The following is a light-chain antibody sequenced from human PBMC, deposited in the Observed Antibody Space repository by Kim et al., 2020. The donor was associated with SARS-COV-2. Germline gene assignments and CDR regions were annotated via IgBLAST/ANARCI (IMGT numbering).Light chain of an antibody. CDR3: CSHAGGYSWV. CDR2: DVS. V-gene: IGLV2-11*01. CDR1: SRDVGVYNH. Sequence: GQSVTISCTGTSRDVGVYNHVSWYQQEPGKAPKPMIYDVSKRPSGVPDRFSGSKSGNTASLSISGLQAEDEADYYCCSHAGGYSWVFGGGTQLTVL. J-gene: IGLJ2*01.